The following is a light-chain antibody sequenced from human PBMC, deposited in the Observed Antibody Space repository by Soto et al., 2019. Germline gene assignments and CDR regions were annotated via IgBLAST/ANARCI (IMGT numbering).Light chain of an antibody. CDR3: QQFGSAPNLS. Sequence: EIVLTQSPGTLSLSPGDTATLSCRASQSVSATYLAWYQQKPGQAPRLLIHDASTRATGIPDRFSGSGSGTDFTLTISRLEAEDFAVYYCQQFGSAPNLSFGGGTKVEIK. J-gene: IGKJ4*01. V-gene: IGKV3-20*01. CDR2: DAS. CDR1: QSVSATY.